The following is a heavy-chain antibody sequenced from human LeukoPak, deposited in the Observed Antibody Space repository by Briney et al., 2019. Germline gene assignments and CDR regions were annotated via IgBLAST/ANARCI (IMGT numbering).Heavy chain of an antibody. Sequence: GGSMRLSCAASRFAFDDYTMHWVPQAPGKGLEWVSLISWDGGSTYYADSVKGRFTISRDNSKNSLYLQMNSLRTEDTALYYCAKDNGYSPFYFDYWGQGTLVTVSS. CDR2: ISWDGGST. CDR1: RFAFDDYT. J-gene: IGHJ4*02. CDR3: AKDNGYSPFYFDY. D-gene: IGHD2-15*01. V-gene: IGHV3-43*01.